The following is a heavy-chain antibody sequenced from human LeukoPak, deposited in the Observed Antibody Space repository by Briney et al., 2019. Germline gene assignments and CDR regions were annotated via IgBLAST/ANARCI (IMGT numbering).Heavy chain of an antibody. CDR3: ARDLQSSSGYYYVVGY. Sequence: HGASVKVSCKASGYTFTGYYMHWVRQAPGQGLEWMGWINPNSGGTNYAQKFQGRVTMTRDTSISTAYMELSRPRSDDTAVYYCARDLQSSSGYYYVVGYWGQGTLVTVSS. CDR1: GYTFTGYY. CDR2: INPNSGGT. V-gene: IGHV1-2*02. D-gene: IGHD3-22*01. J-gene: IGHJ4*02.